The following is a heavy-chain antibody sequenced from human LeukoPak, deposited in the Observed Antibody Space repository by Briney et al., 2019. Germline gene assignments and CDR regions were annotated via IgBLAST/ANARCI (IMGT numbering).Heavy chain of an antibody. CDR2: INAGNGNT. J-gene: IGHJ4*02. V-gene: IGHV1-3*01. CDR3: ARLAAAGNFDY. Sequence: ASVKVSCKASGYTFTSYAMHWVRQAPGQRLEWMGWINAGNGNTKYSQKFQGRVTITRETSASTAYMELSSLRSEDTAVYYCARLAAAGNFDYWGQGTLVTVSS. CDR1: GYTFTSYA. D-gene: IGHD6-13*01.